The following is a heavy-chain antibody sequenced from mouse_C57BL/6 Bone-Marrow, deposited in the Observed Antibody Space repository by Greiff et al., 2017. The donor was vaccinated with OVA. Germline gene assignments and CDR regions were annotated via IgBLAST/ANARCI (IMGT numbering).Heavy chain of an antibody. Sequence: EVTLVESGGDLLKPGGSLKLSCAASGFTFSSYGMSWVRQTPHTRLEWVATISSGGSYTYSPDSVMGRFTISSDNATNTLYLKMSRLKSEETARYYCARHYYGSRYYWGQGTTLTVSS. V-gene: IGHV5-6*01. CDR3: ARHYYGSRYY. J-gene: IGHJ2*01. D-gene: IGHD1-1*01. CDR1: GFTFSSYG. CDR2: ISSGGSYT.